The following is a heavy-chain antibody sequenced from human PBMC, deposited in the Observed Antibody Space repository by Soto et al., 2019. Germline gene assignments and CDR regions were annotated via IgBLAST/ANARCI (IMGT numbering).Heavy chain of an antibody. CDR3: AKDRDSGYDFWSGYLGREPMRSRNWFDP. V-gene: IGHV3-7*01. CDR1: GFTFSPYY. Sequence: GGSLRLSCAASGFTFSPYYMSWVRQAPGKGLEWLAMTTQDGNDKHYVDSVRGRFTISRDNSKNTLYLQMNSLRAEDTAVYYCAKDRDSGYDFWSGYLGREPMRSRNWFDPWGQGTLVTVSS. J-gene: IGHJ5*02. D-gene: IGHD3-3*01. CDR2: TTQDGNDK.